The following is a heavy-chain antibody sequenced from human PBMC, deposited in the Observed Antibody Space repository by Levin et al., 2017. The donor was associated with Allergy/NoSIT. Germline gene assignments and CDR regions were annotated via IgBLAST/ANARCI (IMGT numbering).Heavy chain of an antibody. D-gene: IGHD3-10*01. CDR2: IYSGGST. CDR3: ARIPRGSGSYTDSQNAFDI. V-gene: IGHV3-66*01. J-gene: IGHJ3*02. CDR1: GFTVSSNY. Sequence: GESLKISCAASGFTVSSNYMSWVRQAPGKGLEWVSVIYSGGSTYYADSVKGRFTISRDNSKNTLYLQMNSLRAEDTAVYYCARIPRGSGSYTDSQNAFDIWGQGTMITVSS.